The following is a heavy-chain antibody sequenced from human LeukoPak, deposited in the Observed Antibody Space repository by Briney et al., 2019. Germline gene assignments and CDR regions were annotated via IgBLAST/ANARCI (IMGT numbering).Heavy chain of an antibody. CDR2: VHPDSGNT. V-gene: IGHV1-8*01. Sequence: ASVKVPCKTSGYPFSTWEINWVRQAAGQGLEWLGWVHPDSGNTDYAQKFRGRVTMSRDTSTSTAYMELSGLRLDDTAVYFCARGPRNDPWGQGTLVTVSS. CDR3: ARGPRNDP. J-gene: IGHJ5*02. D-gene: IGHD1-14*01. CDR1: GYPFSTWE.